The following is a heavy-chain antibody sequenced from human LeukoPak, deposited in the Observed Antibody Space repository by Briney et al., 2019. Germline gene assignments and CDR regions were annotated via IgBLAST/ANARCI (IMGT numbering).Heavy chain of an antibody. CDR1: GYTFTSYA. J-gene: IGHJ4*02. D-gene: IGHD2-2*01. CDR2: INTNTGNP. V-gene: IGHV7-4-1*02. CDR3: ARLHTKGDIVVVPAAIFCY. Sequence: ASVKVSCKASGYTFTSYAMNWVRQAPGQGLEWMGWINTNTGNPTYAQGFTGRFVFSLDTSVSTAYLQISSLKAEDTAVYYCARLHTKGDIVVVPAAIFCYWGQGTLVTVSS.